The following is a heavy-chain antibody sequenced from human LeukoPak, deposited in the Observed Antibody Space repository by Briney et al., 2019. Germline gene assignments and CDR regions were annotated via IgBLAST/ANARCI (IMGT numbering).Heavy chain of an antibody. J-gene: IGHJ3*02. CDR1: GGSFSGYY. CDR3: ARLWGVPDARNAFDI. CDR2: INHSGST. V-gene: IGHV4-34*01. Sequence: SETLSLTRAVYGGSFSGYYWSWIRQPPGKGLEWIGEINHSGSTNYNPSLKSRVTISVDTSKNQFSLKLSSVTAADTAVYYCARLWGVPDARNAFDIWGQGTMVTVSS. D-gene: IGHD2-2*01.